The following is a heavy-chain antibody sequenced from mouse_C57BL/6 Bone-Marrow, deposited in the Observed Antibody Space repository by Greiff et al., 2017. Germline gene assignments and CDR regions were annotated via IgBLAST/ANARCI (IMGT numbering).Heavy chain of an antibody. CDR2: IYPGDGDT. CDR1: GYAFSSSW. CDR3: ARNGYFLLDY. V-gene: IGHV1-82*01. D-gene: IGHD2-3*01. J-gene: IGHJ2*01. Sequence: VKLMESGPELVKPGASVKISCKASGYAFSSSWMNWVKQRPGKGLEWIGRIYPGDGDTNYNGKFKGKATLTADKSSSTAYMQLSSLTSEDSAVYFCARNGYFLLDYWGQGTTLTVSS.